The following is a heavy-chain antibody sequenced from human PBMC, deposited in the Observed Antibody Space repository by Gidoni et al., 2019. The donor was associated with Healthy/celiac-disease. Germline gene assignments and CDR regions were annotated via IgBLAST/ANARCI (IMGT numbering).Heavy chain of an antibody. J-gene: IGHJ4*02. CDR3: ANLVYYDSPFFDY. V-gene: IGHV3-23*04. Sequence: EVQLVESGGGLVQPGGSLRLSCAASGFTFSSYAMSWVRQAPGKGLEWGSAISGSGGSTYYADAVKGRFTISRDNSKNTLYLQMNSLRAEDTAVYYCANLVYYDSPFFDYWGQGTLVTVSS. CDR1: GFTFSSYA. D-gene: IGHD3-22*01. CDR2: ISGSGGST.